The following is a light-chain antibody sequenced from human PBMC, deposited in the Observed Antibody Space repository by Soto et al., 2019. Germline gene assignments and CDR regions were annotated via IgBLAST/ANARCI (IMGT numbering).Light chain of an antibody. CDR3: CLYIGETTYF. CDR1: SGLVGSFSL. CDR2: EGH. V-gene: IGLV2-23*01. Sequence: GRAQPASVCGSPRQSITISSTGTSGLVGSFSLVSWYQQHPGKAPKVMISEGHRRPSGVPDRFSGSTYVNSASLTISGLQADDEADYYCCLYIGETTYFFGTGTKVTVL. J-gene: IGLJ1*01.